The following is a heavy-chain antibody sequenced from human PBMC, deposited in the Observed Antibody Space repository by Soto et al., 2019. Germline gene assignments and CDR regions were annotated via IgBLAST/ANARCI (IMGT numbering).Heavy chain of an antibody. CDR1: GYSFTGLD. CDR2: MQPSSGRT. V-gene: IGHV1-8*01. Sequence: ASVKVSCKASGYSFTGLDINWVRQTTGQGLEWMGWMQPSSGRTGYAQKFQGRVTMTRDTSINTAYMELSSLTSDDTAFYYCARGVTAGVDYWGQGPRVTVSS. CDR3: ARGVTAGVDY. J-gene: IGHJ4*02. D-gene: IGHD1-26*01.